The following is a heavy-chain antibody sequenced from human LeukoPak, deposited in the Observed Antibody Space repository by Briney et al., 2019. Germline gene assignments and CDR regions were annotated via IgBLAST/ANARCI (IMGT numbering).Heavy chain of an antibody. CDR3: AKVEGASKASVY. V-gene: IGHV3-23*01. J-gene: IGHJ4*02. D-gene: IGHD1-1*01. Sequence: GGSLRLSCAASGFTFSSYAMSWVRQAPGKGLEWVSAISGSGGSTYYVDSVKGRFTISRDNSKNTLYLQMYSLRAEDTAVYYCAKVEGASKASVYWGQGALVTVSS. CDR1: GFTFSSYA. CDR2: ISGSGGST.